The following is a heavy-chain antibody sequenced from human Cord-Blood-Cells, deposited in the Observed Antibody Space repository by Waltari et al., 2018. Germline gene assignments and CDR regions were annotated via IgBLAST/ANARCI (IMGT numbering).Heavy chain of an antibody. D-gene: IGHD3-10*01. CDR2: INPNSGGT. Sequence: QVPLVQSGAEVKKHGASVKVSCKAAGYTVTGYYMHWVRQAPGQGLEWMGWINPNSGGTNYAQKFQGRVTMTRDTSISTAYMELSRLRSDDTAVYYCAGTRYYGSGSYDYWGQGTLVTVSS. CDR1: GYTVTGYY. V-gene: IGHV1-2*02. J-gene: IGHJ4*02. CDR3: AGTRYYGSGSYDY.